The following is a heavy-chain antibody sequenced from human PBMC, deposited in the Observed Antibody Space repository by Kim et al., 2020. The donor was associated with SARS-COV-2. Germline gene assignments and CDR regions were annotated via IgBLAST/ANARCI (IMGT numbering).Heavy chain of an antibody. V-gene: IGHV3-30*01. D-gene: IGHD1-26*01. J-gene: IGHJ5*02. CDR3: ARGIRVGATRLSDWFDP. Sequence: VKGRFTISRDNSKNTLYLQMNSLRAEDTAVYYCARGIRVGATRLSDWFDPWGQGTLVTVSS.